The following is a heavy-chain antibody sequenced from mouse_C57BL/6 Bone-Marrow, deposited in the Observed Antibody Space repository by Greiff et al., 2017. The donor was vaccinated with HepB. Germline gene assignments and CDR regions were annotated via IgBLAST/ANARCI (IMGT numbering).Heavy chain of an antibody. V-gene: IGHV1-76*01. CDR2: IYPGSGNT. J-gene: IGHJ4*01. Sequence: VQLQQSGAELVRPGASVKLSCKASGYTFTDYYINWVKQRPGQGLEWIARIYPGSGNTYYNEKFKGKATLTAEKSSSTAYMQLSSLTSEDSAVYFCAILLLELAMDYWGQGTSVTVSS. D-gene: IGHD2-1*01. CDR3: AILLLELAMDY. CDR1: GYTFTDYY.